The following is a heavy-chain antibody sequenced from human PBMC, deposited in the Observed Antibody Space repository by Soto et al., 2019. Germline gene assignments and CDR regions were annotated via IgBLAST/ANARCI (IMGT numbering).Heavy chain of an antibody. D-gene: IGHD5-18*01. J-gene: IGHJ5*02. CDR1: GASVSRGSYY. Sequence: TSETLSLTCTVSGASVSRGSYYWSWIRQPPGKGLEWIGYIYYSGSTNYNPSLKSRVTISVDTSKNQSSLKLSSVTAADTAVYYCARVVDTAIGWFDPWGQGTLVTVSS. CDR2: IYYSGST. V-gene: IGHV4-61*01. CDR3: ARVVDTAIGWFDP.